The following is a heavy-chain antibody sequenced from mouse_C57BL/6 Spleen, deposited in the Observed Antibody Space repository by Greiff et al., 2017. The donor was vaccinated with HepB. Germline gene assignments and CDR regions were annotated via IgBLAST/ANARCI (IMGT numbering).Heavy chain of an antibody. CDR1: GFTFSSYA. D-gene: IGHD3-2*02. Sequence: EVKVEESGGGLVKPGGSLKLSCAASGFTFSSYAMSWVRQTPEKRLEWVATISDGGSYTYYPDNVKGRFTISRDNAKNNLYLQMSHLKSEDTAMYYCAREGGSSGPYYFDYWGQGTTLTVSS. CDR3: AREGGSSGPYYFDY. CDR2: ISDGGSYT. J-gene: IGHJ2*01. V-gene: IGHV5-4*01.